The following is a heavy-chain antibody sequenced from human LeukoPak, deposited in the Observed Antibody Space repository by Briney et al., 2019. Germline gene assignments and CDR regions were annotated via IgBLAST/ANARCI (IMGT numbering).Heavy chain of an antibody. V-gene: IGHV3-21*01. CDR2: ISSSSSYI. D-gene: IGHD3-22*01. CDR3: ARDPPDYYDSSGYYDG. Sequence: GGSLRLSCAASGFTFSSYSMNWVRQAPGKGLEWVSSISSSSSYIYYADSVKGRFTISRDNAKNSLYLQMNSLRAEDTAVYYCARDPPDYYDSSGYYDGWGQGTLVTVSS. J-gene: IGHJ4*02. CDR1: GFTFSSYS.